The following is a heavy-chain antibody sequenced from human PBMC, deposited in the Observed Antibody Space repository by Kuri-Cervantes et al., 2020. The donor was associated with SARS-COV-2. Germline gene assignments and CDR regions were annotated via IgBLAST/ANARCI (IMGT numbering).Heavy chain of an antibody. CDR2: IKRDGSEE. V-gene: IGHV3-7*03. J-gene: IGHJ6*02. Sequence: GESLKISCAASGFTFSTYWMSWVRQAPGKGLEWVANIKRDGSEEYYVDSVKGRFTVSRDNAKNSLYLQMNSLRAEDTAVYYCAREGGIVARPSRYYGMDVWGQGTTVTVSS. CDR1: GFTFSTYW. CDR3: AREGGIVARPSRYYGMDV. D-gene: IGHD6-6*01.